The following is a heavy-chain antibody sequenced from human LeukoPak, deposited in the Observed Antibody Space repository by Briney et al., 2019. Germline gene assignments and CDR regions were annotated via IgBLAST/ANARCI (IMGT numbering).Heavy chain of an antibody. Sequence: GGSLPLSSAASGFSVGSYGMSWVRQAPGKGLEWVSTFSGNGEWTHYTDSVKGRFTTSRDKTKNTLYLQMNSLIFEDTALYYCAKDGFNYTSRDNDGFDTRRQGTMVTVSS. CDR1: GFSVGSYG. D-gene: IGHD3-3*01. J-gene: IGHJ3*02. CDR2: FSGNGEWT. CDR3: AKDGFNYTSRDNDGFDT. V-gene: IGHV3-23*01.